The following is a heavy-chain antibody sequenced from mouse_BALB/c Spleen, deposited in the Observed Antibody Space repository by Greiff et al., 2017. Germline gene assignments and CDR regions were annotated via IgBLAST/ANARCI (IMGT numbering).Heavy chain of an antibody. CDR1: GYSITSAYA. J-gene: IGHJ2*01. D-gene: IGHD4-1*01. Sequence: QSGPGLVKPSQSLSLTCTVTGYSITSAYAWNWIRQFPGNKLEWMGYISYSGSTSYNPSLKSRISITRDTSKNQFFLQLNSVTTEDTATYYCARKLGYFDYWGQGTTLTVSS. V-gene: IGHV3-2*02. CDR2: ISYSGST. CDR3: ARKLGYFDY.